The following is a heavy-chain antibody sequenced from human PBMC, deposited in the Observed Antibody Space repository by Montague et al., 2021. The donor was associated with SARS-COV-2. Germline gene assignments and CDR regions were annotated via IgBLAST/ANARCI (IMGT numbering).Heavy chain of an antibody. V-gene: IGHV3-30*04. CDR2: ISYDGSNK. CDR3: ARPYSGSYLGWFDP. CDR1: GFTFSSYA. J-gene: IGHJ5*02. Sequence: SLRLSCAASGFTFSSYAMHWVRQAPGKGLEWVAVISYDGSNKYYAGSVKGRFTISRDNSKNTLYLQMNSLRAEDTAVYYCARPYSGSYLGWFDPWGQGTLVTVSS. D-gene: IGHD1-26*01.